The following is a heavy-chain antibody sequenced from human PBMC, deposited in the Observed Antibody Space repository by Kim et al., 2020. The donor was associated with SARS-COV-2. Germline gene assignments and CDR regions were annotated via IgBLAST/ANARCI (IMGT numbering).Heavy chain of an antibody. CDR2: IYHSGST. D-gene: IGHD3-9*01. J-gene: IGHJ4*02. V-gene: IGHV4-4*02. CDR1: GGSISSSNW. CDR3: ARKLRYFDWLPKYYFDY. Sequence: SETLSLTCAVSGGSISSSNWWSWVRQPPGKGLEWIGEIYHSGSTNYNPSLKSRVTISVDKSKNQFSLKLSSVTAADTAVYYCARKLRYFDWLPKYYFDYWGPGTLVTVSS.